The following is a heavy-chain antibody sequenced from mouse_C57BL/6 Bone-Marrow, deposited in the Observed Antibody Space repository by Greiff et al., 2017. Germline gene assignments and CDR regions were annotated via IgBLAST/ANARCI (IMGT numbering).Heavy chain of an antibody. CDR2: INSDGGST. Sequence: EVMLVESGGGLVQPGESLKLSCESNEYEFPSHDMSWVRKTPEKRLELVAAINSDGGSTYYPDTMERRFIISRDNTKKTLYLQMSSLRSEDTALYYCASYGYDVYAMDYWGQGTSVTVSS. J-gene: IGHJ4*01. D-gene: IGHD2-2*01. V-gene: IGHV5-2*03. CDR1: EYEFPSHD. CDR3: ASYGYDVYAMDY.